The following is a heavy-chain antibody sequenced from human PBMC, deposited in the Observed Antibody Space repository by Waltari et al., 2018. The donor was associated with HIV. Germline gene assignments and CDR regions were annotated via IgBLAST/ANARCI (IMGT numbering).Heavy chain of an antibody. V-gene: IGHV4-39*07. Sequence: QLQLQESGPGLVKPSETLSLTCTVSGGSISSSSYYWGWIRPPPGQGPEWIGSIYYRGRAYYTPSLKSRVTISVDTSKTQVSRKLSSVTAADTAVYYCARGPWGSSGYWGYLDYWGQGTLVTVSS. CDR3: ARGPWGSSGYWGYLDY. J-gene: IGHJ4*02. D-gene: IGHD3-22*01. CDR2: IYYRGRA. CDR1: GGSISSSSYY.